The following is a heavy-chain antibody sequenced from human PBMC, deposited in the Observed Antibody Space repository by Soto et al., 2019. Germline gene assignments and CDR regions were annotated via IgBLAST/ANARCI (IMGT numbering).Heavy chain of an antibody. Sequence: GASVKVSCKASGYTFTSYGISWVRQAPGQGLEWMGWISAYNGNTNYAQKLQGRVTMTTDTSTSTAYMELRSLRSDDTAVYYCARDSVLIAAAGPDAFDIWGQGTMVTVSS. V-gene: IGHV1-18*01. CDR3: ARDSVLIAAAGPDAFDI. D-gene: IGHD6-13*01. CDR1: GYTFTSYG. CDR2: ISAYNGNT. J-gene: IGHJ3*02.